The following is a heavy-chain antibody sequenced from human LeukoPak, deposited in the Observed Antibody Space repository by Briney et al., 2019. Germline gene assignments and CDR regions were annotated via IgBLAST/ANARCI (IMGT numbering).Heavy chain of an antibody. CDR2: IYPGDSDT. CDR3: ARQYYDSSGYSFFDY. CDR1: GYXFTSYW. J-gene: IGHJ4*02. D-gene: IGHD3-22*01. Sequence: GESLKISCNGSGYXFTSYWICWVRQMPGKGLEWMGMIYPGDSDTRYSPSFQGQVTISADKSISTAYLQWSSLKASDTAMYYCARQYYDSSGYSFFDYWGQGTLVTVSS. V-gene: IGHV5-51*01.